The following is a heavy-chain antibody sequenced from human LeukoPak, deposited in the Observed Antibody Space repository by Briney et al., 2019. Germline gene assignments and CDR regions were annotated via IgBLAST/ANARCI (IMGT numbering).Heavy chain of an antibody. J-gene: IGHJ4*02. Sequence: PSETLSLTCTVSGYSISSGQYWGWIRQSPGKGLEWIGSIYPGGSTFYNPSLKSRVTISVDTSKNQFSLNLKSVTPEDTAVYYCARNLIPEQLVLNFWGQGTLVTVSS. D-gene: IGHD6-13*01. CDR1: GYSISSGQY. CDR3: ARNLIPEQLVLNF. CDR2: IYPGGST. V-gene: IGHV4-38-2*02.